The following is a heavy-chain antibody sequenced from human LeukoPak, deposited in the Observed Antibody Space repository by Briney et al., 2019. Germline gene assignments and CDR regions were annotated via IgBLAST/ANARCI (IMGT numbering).Heavy chain of an antibody. Sequence: SETLSLTCTVSGGSISSYYWSWIRQPPGKGLEWIGYIYYSGSTNYNPSLKSRVTISVDTSKNQFSLKLSSVTAADTAVYHCARAQTYNWFDPWGQGTLVTVSS. V-gene: IGHV4-59*01. J-gene: IGHJ5*02. CDR2: IYYSGST. CDR3: ARAQTYNWFDP. CDR1: GGSISSYY.